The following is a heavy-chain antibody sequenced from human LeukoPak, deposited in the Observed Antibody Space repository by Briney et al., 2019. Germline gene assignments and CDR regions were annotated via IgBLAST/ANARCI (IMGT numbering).Heavy chain of an antibody. CDR2: IYYSGST. V-gene: IGHV4-34*01. CDR1: GGSFSGYY. CDR3: ARLGDYDDYYYMDV. Sequence: SETLSLTCAVYGGSFSGYYWSWIRQPPGKGLEWIGSIYYSGSTYYNPSLKSRVTISVDTSKNQFSLKLSSVTAADTAVYYCARLGDYDDYYYMDVWGKGTTVTISS. D-gene: IGHD4-17*01. J-gene: IGHJ6*03.